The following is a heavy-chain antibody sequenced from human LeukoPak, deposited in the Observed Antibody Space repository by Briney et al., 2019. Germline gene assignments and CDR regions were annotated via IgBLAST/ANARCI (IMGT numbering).Heavy chain of an antibody. Sequence: SETVSLTCAVYGGSFSGYYWSWLRQPPGKGLEWIGEINHSGSTNYNPPLKSRVTISVDTSKNQFSLKLRSVTAADTAVCYCARGTGYYDSSGYYSFDYWDQGTLVTVSA. J-gene: IGHJ4*02. CDR2: INHSGST. CDR3: ARGTGYYDSSGYYSFDY. CDR1: GGSFSGYY. D-gene: IGHD3-22*01. V-gene: IGHV4-34*01.